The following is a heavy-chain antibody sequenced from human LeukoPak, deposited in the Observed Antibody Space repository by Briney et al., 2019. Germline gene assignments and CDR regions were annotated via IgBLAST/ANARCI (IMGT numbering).Heavy chain of an antibody. V-gene: IGHV1-18*04. D-gene: IGHD4-17*01. CDR3: ERGLTVTHLDHDAFDI. Sequence: GASVKVSCKASGYTFTDYYMHWVRQAPGQGLEWMGWISAYNGNTNYAQKLQGRVTMTTDTSTSTAYMELRSLRSDDTAVYYCERGLTVTHLDHDAFDIWGQGTMVTVSS. CDR2: ISAYNGNT. CDR1: GYTFTDYY. J-gene: IGHJ3*02.